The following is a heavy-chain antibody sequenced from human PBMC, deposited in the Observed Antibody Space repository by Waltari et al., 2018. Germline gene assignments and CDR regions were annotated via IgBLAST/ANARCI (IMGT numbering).Heavy chain of an antibody. CDR3: ARTICGGDCYSVGSFDY. J-gene: IGHJ4*02. V-gene: IGHV4-4*02. CDR1: GGSISSSNW. CDR2: IYHSGST. Sequence: QVQLQESGPGLVKPSGTLSLTCAVSGGSISSSNWWSWVRQPPGKGLEWMGEIYHSGSTNYNPSLKSRVTISVDKSKNQFSLKLSSVTAADTAVYYCARTICGGDCYSVGSFDYWGQGTLVTVSS. D-gene: IGHD2-21*01.